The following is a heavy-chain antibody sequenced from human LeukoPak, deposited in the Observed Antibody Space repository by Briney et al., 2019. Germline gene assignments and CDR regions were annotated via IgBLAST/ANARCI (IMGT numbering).Heavy chain of an antibody. V-gene: IGHV3-21*01. J-gene: IGHJ6*02. Sequence: GGSLRLSCAASGFTFSSYWMHWVRQAPGKGLVWVSSISSSSSYIYCADSVKGRFTISRDNAKNSLYLQMNSLRAEDTAVYYCARDPIGSKDGMDVWGQGTTVTVSS. CDR1: GFTFSSYW. CDR2: ISSSSSYI. CDR3: ARDPIGSKDGMDV.